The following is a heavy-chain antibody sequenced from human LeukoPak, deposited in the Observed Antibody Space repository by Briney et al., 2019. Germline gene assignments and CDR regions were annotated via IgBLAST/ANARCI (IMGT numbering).Heavy chain of an antibody. CDR2: INWNGGST. CDR3: AKEGSGSYPYYFDY. D-gene: IGHD3-10*01. CDR1: GFTFDDYG. Sequence: GGSLRLSCAASGFTFDDYGMSWVRQAPGKGLEWVSGINWNGGSTGYADSVKGRFTISRDNAKNTLYLQMNSLRAEDTAVYYCAKEGSGSYPYYFDYWGQGTLVTVSS. V-gene: IGHV3-20*04. J-gene: IGHJ4*02.